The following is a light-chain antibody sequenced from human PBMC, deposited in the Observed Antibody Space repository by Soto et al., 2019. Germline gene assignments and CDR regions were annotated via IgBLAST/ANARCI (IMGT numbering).Light chain of an antibody. Sequence: EIVMTQSPAPPSVSPGERATPPSRASQSVSSNLAWYQQKPGQAHRLLIYGAYTRATGVQDRFSGSGSGTDFTLTIRRLEPEDFAVYHCQQYGSLSWTFGQGTKVDIK. CDR2: GAY. J-gene: IGKJ1*01. V-gene: IGKV3-20*01. CDR3: QQYGSLSWT. CDR1: QSVSSN.